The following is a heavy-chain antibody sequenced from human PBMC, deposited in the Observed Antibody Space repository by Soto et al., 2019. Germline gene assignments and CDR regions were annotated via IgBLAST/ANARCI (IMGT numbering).Heavy chain of an antibody. D-gene: IGHD6-19*01. CDR1: GGSVSSGSYY. V-gene: IGHV4-61*01. Sequence: PSETLSLTCTVSGGSVSSGSYYWSWIRQPPGKGLEWIGYIYYSGSTNYNPSLKSRVTISVDNSKNTLYLQMNSLRAEDTAVYYCAKGVPGIAVAGTGYFQHWGQGTLVTVSS. J-gene: IGHJ1*01. CDR2: IYYSGST. CDR3: AKGVPGIAVAGTGYFQH.